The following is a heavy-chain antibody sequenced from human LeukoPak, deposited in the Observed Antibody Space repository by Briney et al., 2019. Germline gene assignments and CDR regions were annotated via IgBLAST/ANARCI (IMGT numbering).Heavy chain of an antibody. J-gene: IGHJ5*02. CDR1: GGTFSSYA. CDR2: IIPILGIA. CDR3: ATLAITISGIIETNNWFDP. V-gene: IGHV1-69*04. Sequence: HGASVKVSCKASGGTFSSYAISWVRQAPGQGLEWMGRIIPILGIANYAQKFQGRVTITADKSTSTAYMELSSLRSEDTAVYYCATLAITISGIIETNNWFDPWGQGTLVIVSS. D-gene: IGHD3-3*01.